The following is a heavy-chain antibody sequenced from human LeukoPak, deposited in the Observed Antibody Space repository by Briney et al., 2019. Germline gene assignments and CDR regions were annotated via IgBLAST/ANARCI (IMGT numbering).Heavy chain of an antibody. CDR1: GFTFSSYE. V-gene: IGHV3-48*03. D-gene: IGHD2-2*01. CDR3: ARVVPAATGGYFDY. J-gene: IGHJ4*02. CDR2: ISSSGGTI. Sequence: PGGSLRLSCAASGFTFSSYEMNWVRQAPGKGLEWVSYISSSGGTIYYADSVKGRFTISRDNAKNSLYLQMNSLRAEDTAVYYCARVVPAATGGYFDYWGQGTLVTVSS.